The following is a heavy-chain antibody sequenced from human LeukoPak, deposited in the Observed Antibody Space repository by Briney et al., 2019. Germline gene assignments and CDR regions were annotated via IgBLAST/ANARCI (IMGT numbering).Heavy chain of an antibody. V-gene: IGHV3-43D*03. CDR3: AKDGKNYFDY. Sequence: PGGSLRLSCAASGFTFDDYSMHWVRQAPGKGLEWVSHISWNGGSSYYADSVKGRFTISRDNSKNSLYLQMNSLRAEDTALYYCAKDGKNYFDYWGQGTLVTVSS. J-gene: IGHJ4*02. CDR2: ISWNGGSS. CDR1: GFTFDDYS.